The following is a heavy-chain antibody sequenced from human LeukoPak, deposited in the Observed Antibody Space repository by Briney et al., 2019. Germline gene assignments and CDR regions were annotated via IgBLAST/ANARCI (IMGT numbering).Heavy chain of an antibody. CDR1: GYTFTIYD. Sequence: ASVKVSCKASGYTFTIYDINWVRQATGQGLEWMGWMNPNSGNTGYAQKFQGRVTITRDTSISTAYMELSSLRSEDTAVYYCARGGRWSSGWPAFDYWGQGTLVTVSS. D-gene: IGHD6-19*01. CDR2: MNPNSGNT. V-gene: IGHV1-8*03. CDR3: ARGGRWSSGWPAFDY. J-gene: IGHJ4*02.